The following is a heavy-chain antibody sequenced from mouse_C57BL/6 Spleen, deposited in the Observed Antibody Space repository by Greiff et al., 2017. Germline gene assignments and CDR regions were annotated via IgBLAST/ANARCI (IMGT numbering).Heavy chain of an antibody. CDR3: ARSDVYYYGSAY. V-gene: IGHV5-17*01. Sequence: VQLKESGGGLVKPGGSLKLSCAASGFTFSDYGMHWVRQAPEKGLEWVAYISSGSSTIYYADTVKGRFTISRDNAKNTLFLQMTSLRSEDTAMYYCARSDVYYYGSAYWGQGTLVTVSA. J-gene: IGHJ3*01. CDR2: ISSGSSTI. CDR1: GFTFSDYG. D-gene: IGHD1-1*01.